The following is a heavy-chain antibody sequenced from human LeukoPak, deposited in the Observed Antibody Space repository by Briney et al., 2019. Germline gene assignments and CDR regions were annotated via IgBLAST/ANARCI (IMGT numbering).Heavy chain of an antibody. V-gene: IGHV3-15*01. CDR3: TTVDTAMVSRRAFDI. D-gene: IGHD5-18*01. J-gene: IGHJ3*02. CDR2: IKSKTDGGTT. Sequence: WIRQPPGKGLEWVGRIKSKTDGGTTDYAAPVKGRFTISGDDSKNTLYLQMNTLKTEDTAVYYCTTVDTAMVSRRAFDIWGQGTMVTVSS.